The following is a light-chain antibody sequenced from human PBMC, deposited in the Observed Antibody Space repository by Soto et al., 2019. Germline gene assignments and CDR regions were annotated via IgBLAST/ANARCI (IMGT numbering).Light chain of an antibody. CDR3: QQYNSWPPT. CDR2: GAS. J-gene: IGKJ1*01. V-gene: IGKV3-15*01. Sequence: TQSPATLSVSPGDRATLSCRASQSVGSSLAWYQQKRGQPPRLLINGASSRESGVPDRFSGSGSGTEFVLTVTSLQSDDSAVYSCQQYNSWPPTFGQRTRVEIK. CDR1: QSVGSS.